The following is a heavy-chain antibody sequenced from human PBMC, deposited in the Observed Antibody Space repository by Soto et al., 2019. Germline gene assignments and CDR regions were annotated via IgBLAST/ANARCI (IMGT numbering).Heavy chain of an antibody. CDR1: GGSISSYY. CDR3: AREAIVVVPAAYYYYMDV. Sequence: SETLSLTCTVSGGSISSYYWSWIRQPPGKGLEWIGYIYYSGSTNYNPSLKSRVTISVDTSKNQFSLKLSSVTAADTAVYYCAREAIVVVPAAYYYYMDVWGKGTTVTVSS. D-gene: IGHD2-2*01. V-gene: IGHV4-59*01. CDR2: IYYSGST. J-gene: IGHJ6*03.